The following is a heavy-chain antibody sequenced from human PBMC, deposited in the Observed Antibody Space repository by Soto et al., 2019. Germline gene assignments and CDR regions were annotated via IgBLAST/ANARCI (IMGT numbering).Heavy chain of an antibody. Sequence: SMKVSCKASGGTFNTHAFNWVRQVPGQGLEWVGGIFPIFGTTNHAQKFQGRVAITADESTSTVYMELSSLTSEDTAVYYCARDLEFRDGNISHLDYWGQGTLVTVSS. CDR1: GGTFNTHA. D-gene: IGHD3-10*01. V-gene: IGHV1-69*13. CDR3: ARDLEFRDGNISHLDY. J-gene: IGHJ4*02. CDR2: IFPIFGTT.